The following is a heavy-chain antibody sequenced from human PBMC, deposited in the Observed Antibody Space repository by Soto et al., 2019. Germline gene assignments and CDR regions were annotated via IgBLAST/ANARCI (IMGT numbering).Heavy chain of an antibody. CDR3: AKVAKSGVVIEYFDS. J-gene: IGHJ4*02. CDR1: GGSISSSSYY. V-gene: IGHV3-23*01. Sequence: ETLSLTCTVSGGSISSSSYYWGWIRQPPGKGLEWVSGISSSGGRTYYADSVKGRFTVSRDNSKNTVYVQMNSLRVEDTAVYYCAKVAKSGVVIEYFDSWGQGSVVTVSS. CDR2: ISSSGGRT. D-gene: IGHD3-3*01.